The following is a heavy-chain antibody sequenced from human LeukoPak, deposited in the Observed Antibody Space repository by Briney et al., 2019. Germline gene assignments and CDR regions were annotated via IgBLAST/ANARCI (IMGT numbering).Heavy chain of an antibody. Sequence: GGSLRLSCSASQFKFDTYGMHWVRQTLGKGLEYVSGINSDGLSTYYANSVKGRFTISRDNAKNTLYLQMGSLKTEDMAVYYCARSTDGSAHFDYWGQGTLVTVFS. CDR1: QFKFDTYG. D-gene: IGHD1-1*01. V-gene: IGHV3-64*01. CDR3: ARSTDGSAHFDY. J-gene: IGHJ4*02. CDR2: INSDGLST.